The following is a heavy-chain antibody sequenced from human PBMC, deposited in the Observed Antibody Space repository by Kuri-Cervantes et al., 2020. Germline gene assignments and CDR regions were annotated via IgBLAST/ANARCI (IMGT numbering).Heavy chain of an antibody. CDR1: GFTFSSYA. J-gene: IGHJ4*02. CDR3: ARGRWQQLVPPFGY. CDR2: ISYDGSNK. D-gene: IGHD6-13*01. Sequence: GGSLRLSCAASGFTFSSYAMHWVRQAPGKGLEWVAVISYDGSNKYYADSVKGRFTITRDNSKNTLYLQMNSLRAEATAVYYCARGRWQQLVPPFGYWGQGTLVTVSS. V-gene: IGHV3-30-3*01.